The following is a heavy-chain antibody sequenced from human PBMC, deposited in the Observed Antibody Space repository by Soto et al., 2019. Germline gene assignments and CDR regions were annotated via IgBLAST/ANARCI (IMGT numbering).Heavy chain of an antibody. CDR2: MNPNSGNT. Sequence: GASVKVSCKASGYTFTSYDINWVRQATGQGLEWMGWMNPNSGNTGYAQKFQGRVTMTRNTSISTAYMELSSLRSEDTAVYYCARGRHRSGGSCFYYYYYMDVWGKGTTVTVSS. V-gene: IGHV1-8*01. J-gene: IGHJ6*03. CDR1: GYTFTSYD. CDR3: ARGRHRSGGSCFYYYYYMDV. D-gene: IGHD2-15*01.